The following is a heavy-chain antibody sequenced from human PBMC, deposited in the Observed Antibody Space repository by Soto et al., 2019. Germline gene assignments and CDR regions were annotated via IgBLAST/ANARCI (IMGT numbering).Heavy chain of an antibody. CDR3: AKAFGALRFLEWLLPVFAP. D-gene: IGHD3-3*01. J-gene: IGHJ5*02. V-gene: IGHV3-30*18. CDR1: EFIFSNYG. CDR2: ISYDGSKK. Sequence: QVHLVESGGGVVQPGRSLRLSCAASEFIFSNYGMHWVRQAPGKGLEWVAVISYDGSKKFYADSVKGRFTISRDNSKNTLNLQMNSLKTEDTAVYYCAKAFGALRFLEWLLPVFAPRGQGTLVTVSS.